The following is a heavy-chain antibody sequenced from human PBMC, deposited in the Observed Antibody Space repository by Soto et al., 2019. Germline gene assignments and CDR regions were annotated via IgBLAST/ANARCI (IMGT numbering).Heavy chain of an antibody. J-gene: IGHJ6*02. CDR3: ASERSDYYYYGMDV. CDR2: IYSGGST. CDR1: GFTVSSNY. Sequence: PGGSLRLSCAASGFTVSSNYMTWVRQAPGKGLEWVSVIYSGGSTYYADSVKGRFTISRDNSENTLYLQMNSLRAEDTAVYYCASERSDYYYYGMDVWGQGTTVTVSS. V-gene: IGHV3-66*01.